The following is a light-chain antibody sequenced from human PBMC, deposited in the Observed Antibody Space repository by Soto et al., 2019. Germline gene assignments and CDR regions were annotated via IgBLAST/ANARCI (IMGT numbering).Light chain of an antibody. J-gene: IGKJ1*01. CDR1: QSISRY. CDR2: GAS. V-gene: IGKV3-20*01. CDR3: QQYGSSRT. Sequence: IVLTQSPGTLSLSPGERTTLSCRASQSISRYLAWYQQKPGQGPRLLIYGASSRATGTPDRFSGSGSGTDFTLTINRLEPEDFAVYYCQQYGSSRTFGQGTKV.